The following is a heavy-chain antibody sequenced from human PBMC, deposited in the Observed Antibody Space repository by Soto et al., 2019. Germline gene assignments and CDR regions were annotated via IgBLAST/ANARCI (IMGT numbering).Heavy chain of an antibody. D-gene: IGHD6-6*01. CDR1: GGSISSGDYY. CDR3: ARDDRDGSSYYYGMDV. J-gene: IGHJ6*02. CDR2: IYYSGST. V-gene: IGHV4-30-4*01. Sequence: TLSLTCTVSGGSISSGDYYWSWIRQPPGKGLEWIGYIYYSGSTYYNPSLKSRVTISVDTSKNQFSLKLSSVTAADTAVYYCARDDRDGSSYYYGMDVWGQGTTVTVSS.